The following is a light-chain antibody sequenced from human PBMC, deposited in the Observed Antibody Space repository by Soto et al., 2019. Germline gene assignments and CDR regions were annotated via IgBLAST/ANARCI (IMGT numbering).Light chain of an antibody. V-gene: IGLV8-61*01. J-gene: IGLJ3*02. CDR3: VRYMGSGIGV. Sequence: QTVVTQEPSFSVSPGRTVTLTCGLSSGSVSTSYYPSWYQQTPGQAPRTLIYSTNTRSSGVPDRFSGSILGNKAALTITGAQADDASDYYWVRYMGSGIGVFGGGTKLTVL. CDR1: SGSVSTSYY. CDR2: STN.